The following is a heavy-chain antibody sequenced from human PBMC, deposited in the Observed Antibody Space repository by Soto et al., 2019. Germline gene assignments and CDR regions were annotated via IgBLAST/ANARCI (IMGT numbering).Heavy chain of an antibody. Sequence: QVQLQESGPGLVKPSETLSLTCTVSGGSISSYYWSWIRQPPGKGLEWIGYIYYSGSTNYNPSLKSRVTISVDTSKNQFSLKLRSVTAADTAVYYCARRIVRQWLLPDTTQGADAFDIWGQGTMVTVSS. CDR2: IYYSGST. D-gene: IGHD3-22*01. J-gene: IGHJ3*02. CDR3: ARRIVRQWLLPDTTQGADAFDI. CDR1: GGSISSYY. V-gene: IGHV4-59*01.